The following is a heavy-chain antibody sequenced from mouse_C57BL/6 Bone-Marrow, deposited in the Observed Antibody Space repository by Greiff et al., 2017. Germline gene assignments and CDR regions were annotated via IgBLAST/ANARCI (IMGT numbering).Heavy chain of an antibody. J-gene: IGHJ3*01. CDR2: INYDGSST. V-gene: IGHV5-16*01. CDR1: GFTFSDYY. CDR3: ARDQGYGFAY. D-gene: IGHD3-2*02. Sequence: EVKLMESEGGLVQPGSSMKLSCTASGFTFSDYYMAWVRQVPEKGLEWVANINYDGSSTYYLDSLKSRFIISRDNAKNILYLQMSSLKSEDTATYYCARDQGYGFAYWGQGTLVTVSA.